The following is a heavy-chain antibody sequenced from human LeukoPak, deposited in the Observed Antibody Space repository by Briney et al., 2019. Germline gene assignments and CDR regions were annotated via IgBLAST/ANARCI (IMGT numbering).Heavy chain of an antibody. CDR2: IIPILGIA. D-gene: IGHD2-2*01. J-gene: IGHJ6*02. Sequence: ASVKVSCKASGGTFSSYAISWVRPAPGQGLEWMGRIIPILGIANYAQKFQGRVTITADKSTSTAYMELSSLRSEDTAVYYRARDPVVREYQLLDYYYYGMDVWGQGTTVTVSS. CDR1: GGTFSSYA. CDR3: ARDPVVREYQLLDYYYYGMDV. V-gene: IGHV1-69*04.